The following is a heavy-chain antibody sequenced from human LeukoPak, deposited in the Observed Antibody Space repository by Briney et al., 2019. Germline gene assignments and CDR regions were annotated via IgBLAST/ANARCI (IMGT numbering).Heavy chain of an antibody. Sequence: SGTLSLTCAVSGDSISSNKWWHWVRQAPGKGLEWIGEVYRSGTANYNPSLKNRVTISVDKSKNQFSLNLRSVTAADTAVYYCARDSGWHSDSWGQGTLATVSS. V-gene: IGHV4-4*02. CDR1: GDSISSNKW. J-gene: IGHJ5*01. CDR3: ARDSGWHSDS. CDR2: VYRSGTA. D-gene: IGHD6-19*01.